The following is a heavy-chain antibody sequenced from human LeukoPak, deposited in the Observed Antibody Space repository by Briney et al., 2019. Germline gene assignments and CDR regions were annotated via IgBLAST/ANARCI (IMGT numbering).Heavy chain of an antibody. J-gene: IGHJ4*02. CDR2: ISGSGGST. CDR1: GFTFSSYA. V-gene: IGHV3-23*01. D-gene: IGHD3-3*01. Sequence: PGGSLRVSCAASGFTFSSYAMSWVRQAPGKGLEWVSAISGSGGSTYYADSVKGRFTISRDNSKNTLYLQMNSLRAEDTAVYYCAKDRSYYDFWSGPYFDYWGQGTLVTVSS. CDR3: AKDRSYYDFWSGPYFDY.